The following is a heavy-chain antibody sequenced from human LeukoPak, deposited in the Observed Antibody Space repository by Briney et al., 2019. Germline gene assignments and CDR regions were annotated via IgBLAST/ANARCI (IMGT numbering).Heavy chain of an antibody. J-gene: IGHJ4*02. CDR2: LGIAGDT. CDR3: ARQKQSHGNFDY. V-gene: IGHV3-13*01. D-gene: IGHD1-26*01. CDR1: GFTVSSYA. Sequence: HPGGSLRLSFAASGFTVSSYAMHWVRKPKGKGLEWVSALGIAGDTFYPGSVKGRFTISRENAKNSLYLQMNSLRAEDTAMYYYARQKQSHGNFDYWGQGTLVTVSS.